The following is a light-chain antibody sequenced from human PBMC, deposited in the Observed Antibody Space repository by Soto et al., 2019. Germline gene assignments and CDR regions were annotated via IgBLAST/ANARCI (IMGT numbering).Light chain of an antibody. CDR2: DAS. CDR3: QQRSNS. V-gene: IGKV3-11*01. Sequence: EIVLTQSPATLSLSPGERATLSCRASQSVSSYLAWYQQKPGQAPRLLLYDASNRATGIPTRFSGSGSGTDFTLTISSLEPEDFAVYYCQQRSNSFGPGTKVDIK. CDR1: QSVSSY. J-gene: IGKJ3*01.